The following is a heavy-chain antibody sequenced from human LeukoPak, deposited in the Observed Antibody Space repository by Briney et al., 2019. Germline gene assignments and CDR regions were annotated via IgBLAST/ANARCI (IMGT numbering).Heavy chain of an antibody. CDR1: GFTVSSNY. D-gene: IGHD5-18*01. Sequence: GGSLRLSCAASGFTVSSNYMSWVRQAPGKGLEWVPVIYSGGSTYYADSVKGRFTISRDNSKNTLYLQMNSLRAEDTAVYYCAIARGYSYGYGYWGQGTLDTVSS. J-gene: IGHJ4*02. V-gene: IGHV3-66*01. CDR2: IYSGGST. CDR3: AIARGYSYGYGY.